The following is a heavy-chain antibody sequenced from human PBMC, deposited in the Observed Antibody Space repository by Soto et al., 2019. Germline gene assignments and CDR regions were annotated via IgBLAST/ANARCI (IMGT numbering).Heavy chain of an antibody. Sequence: GASVKVSCKASGGTFSSYAISWVRQAPGQGLEWMGGIIPIFGTANYAQKFQGRVTITADKSTSTAYMELSSLRSEDTAVYYCARDKGVGELLPYYFDYWGQGTLVTVSS. CDR1: GGTFSSYA. D-gene: IGHD3-10*01. CDR2: IIPIFGTA. J-gene: IGHJ4*02. CDR3: ARDKGVGELLPYYFDY. V-gene: IGHV1-69*06.